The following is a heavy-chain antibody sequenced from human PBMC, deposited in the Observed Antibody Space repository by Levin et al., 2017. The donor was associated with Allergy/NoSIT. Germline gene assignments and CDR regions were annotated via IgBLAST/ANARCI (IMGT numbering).Heavy chain of an antibody. CDR1: GFTFSSYS. Sequence: PGGSLRLSCAASGFTFSSYSMNWVRQAPGKGLEWVSYISSSSSTIYYADSVKGRFTISRDNAKNSLYLQMNSLRAEDTAVYYCARAGGYSSSWYRGDAFDIWGQGTMVTVSS. CDR3: ARAGGYSSSWYRGDAFDI. V-gene: IGHV3-48*01. D-gene: IGHD6-13*01. CDR2: ISSSSSTI. J-gene: IGHJ3*02.